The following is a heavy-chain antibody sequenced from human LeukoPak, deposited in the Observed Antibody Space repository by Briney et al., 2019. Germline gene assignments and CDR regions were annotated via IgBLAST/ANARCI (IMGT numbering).Heavy chain of an antibody. Sequence: PGGSLRLSCAASGFTFSSYGMHWVRQAPGKGLEWVAVISYDGSNKYYADSVKGRFTISRDNSKNTLYLQMNSLRAEDTAVYYCARGGPNTSQTRGYSYGKFDYWGQGTLVTVSS. CDR1: GFTFSSYG. CDR2: ISYDGSNK. J-gene: IGHJ4*02. V-gene: IGHV3-30*03. CDR3: ARGGPNTSQTRGYSYGKFDY. D-gene: IGHD5-18*01.